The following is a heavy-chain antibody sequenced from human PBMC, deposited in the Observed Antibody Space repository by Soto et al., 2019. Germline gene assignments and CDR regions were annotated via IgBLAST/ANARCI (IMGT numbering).Heavy chain of an antibody. V-gene: IGHV4-31*03. J-gene: IGHJ1*01. D-gene: IGHD2-15*01. Sequence: QVQLQESGPGLVKPSQTLSLTCTVSSGSISSGPYYRSWTRQHPGKGLKWIGCIYYSGSTYYNPTPKSRFSLSVDTSKNKLPLKLRSVTAADTAVYTCAGGAGGVVTPEIPAKNFQHWGQAPWSPSPQ. CDR2: IYYSGST. CDR3: AGGAGGVVTPEIPAKNFQH. CDR1: SGSISSGPYY.